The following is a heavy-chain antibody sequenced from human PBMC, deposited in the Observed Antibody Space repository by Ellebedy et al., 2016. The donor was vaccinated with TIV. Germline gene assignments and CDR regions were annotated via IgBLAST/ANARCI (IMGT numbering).Heavy chain of an antibody. V-gene: IGHV4-59*01. CDR2: IYYSGST. Sequence: MPSETLSLTCTVSGGSISGYHWSWIRQPPGKGLEWIGYIYYSGSTEYNPSLKSRVTISVDTAKNQFSLKLSSVTAADTAVYYCARDPYSNSWYDYWGQGTLVTVSS. D-gene: IGHD6-13*01. J-gene: IGHJ4*02. CDR3: ARDPYSNSWYDY. CDR1: GGSISGYH.